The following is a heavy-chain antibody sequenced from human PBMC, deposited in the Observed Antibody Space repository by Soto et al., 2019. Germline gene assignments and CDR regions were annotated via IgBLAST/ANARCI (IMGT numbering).Heavy chain of an antibody. CDR3: AKVKVAAWSYYYYGMDV. V-gene: IGHV3-23*01. J-gene: IGHJ6*02. CDR1: GFTFSSYA. D-gene: IGHD2-15*01. CDR2: TSGSGGST. Sequence: LRLSCAASGFTFSSYAMSWVRQAPGKGLEWVSATSGSGGSTYYADSVKGRFTISRDNSKNTLYLQMNSLRAEDTAVYYCAKVKVAAWSYYYYGMDVWGQGTTVTVSS.